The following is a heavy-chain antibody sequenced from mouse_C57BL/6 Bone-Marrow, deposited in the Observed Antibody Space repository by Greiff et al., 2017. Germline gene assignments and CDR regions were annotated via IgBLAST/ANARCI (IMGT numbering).Heavy chain of an antibody. V-gene: IGHV1-19*01. J-gene: IGHJ3*01. CDR1: GYTFTDYY. Sequence: EVQLQQSGPELVKPGASVKISCKASGYTFTDYYMNWVKQSHGKSLEWIGVINPYNGGTSYNQKFKGKATLTVDKSSSTAYMELNSLTSEDSAVYYCARGLRFWFAYWGQGTLVTVSA. CDR2: INPYNGGT. CDR3: ARGLRFWFAY. D-gene: IGHD1-1*01.